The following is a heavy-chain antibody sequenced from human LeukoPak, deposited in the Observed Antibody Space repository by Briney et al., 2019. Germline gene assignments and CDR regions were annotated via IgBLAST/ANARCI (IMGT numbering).Heavy chain of an antibody. CDR2: IYYSGST. D-gene: IGHD5-18*01. V-gene: IGHV4-59*08. J-gene: IGHJ4*02. CDR1: GGSISSYY. Sequence: SETLSLTCTVSGGSISSYYWSWIRQPPGKGLEWIGYIYYSGSTNYNPSLKSRVTISVDTSKNQFSLRLSSVTAADTAVYYCARGYTAMVIGYWGQGTLVTVSS. CDR3: ARGYTAMVIGY.